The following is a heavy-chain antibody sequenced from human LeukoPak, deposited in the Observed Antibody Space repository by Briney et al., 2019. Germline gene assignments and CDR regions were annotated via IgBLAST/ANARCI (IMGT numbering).Heavy chain of an antibody. CDR3: ARLWRAAIDY. CDR1: GGSISSSSYY. Sequence: SETLSLTCTVVSGGSISSSSYYWGWIRQPPGKGLEWIGSFYYSGGTCYNPSLKSRVTISADTSKNQFSLKLSSVTAADTAVYYCARLWRAAIDYGGQGILVTVSS. V-gene: IGHV4-39*01. CDR2: FYYSGGT. D-gene: IGHD1-1*01. J-gene: IGHJ4*02.